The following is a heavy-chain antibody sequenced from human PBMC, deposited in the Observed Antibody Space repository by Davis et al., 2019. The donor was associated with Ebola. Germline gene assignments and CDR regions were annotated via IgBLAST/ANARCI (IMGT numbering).Heavy chain of an antibody. V-gene: IGHV1-46*01. J-gene: IGHJ6*03. CDR3: AREPVELRYYYYKDV. CDR2: INPSGGST. CDR1: GYTFTSYY. Sequence: ASVKVSCKASGYTFTSYYMHWVRQAPGQGLEWMGIINPSGGSTSYAQKFQGRVTMTRDTSTSTVYMELSSLRSEDTAVYYCAREPVELRYYYYKDVWGKGTTVTVAS. D-gene: IGHD1-7*01.